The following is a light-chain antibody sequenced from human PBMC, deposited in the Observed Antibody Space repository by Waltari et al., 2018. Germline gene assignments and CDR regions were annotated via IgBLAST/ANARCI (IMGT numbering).Light chain of an antibody. Sequence: QSVLTQPPSVSGAPGQRVTISCTGRSSNIRAGYDVPWYQQLPGTAPKLLIYGNSNRPSGVPDRFSGSKSGTSASLAITGLQAEDEADYYCQSYDSSLSGSRVFGGGTKLTVL. CDR3: QSYDSSLSGSRV. V-gene: IGLV1-40*01. CDR1: SSNIRAGYD. CDR2: GNS. J-gene: IGLJ2*01.